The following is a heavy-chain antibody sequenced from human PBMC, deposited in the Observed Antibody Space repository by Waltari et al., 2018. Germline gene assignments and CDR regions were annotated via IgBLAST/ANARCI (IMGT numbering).Heavy chain of an antibody. CDR1: GGTFSSYA. CDR3: ARGAEIAARPAWYFDL. J-gene: IGHJ2*01. CDR2: IFPIFGPA. V-gene: IGHV1-69*05. Sequence: QVQLVQSGAEVKKPGSSVKVSCKASGGTFSSYAISWVRQAPGQGLEWMGGIFPIFGPANYAQKVQGRVTITTDESTSTAYMELSSLRSEDTAVYYCARGAEIAARPAWYFDLWGRGTLVTVSS. D-gene: IGHD6-6*01.